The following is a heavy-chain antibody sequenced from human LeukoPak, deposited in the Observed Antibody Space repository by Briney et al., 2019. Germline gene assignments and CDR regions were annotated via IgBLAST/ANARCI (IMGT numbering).Heavy chain of an antibody. Sequence: SGGSLRLSCAASGFTFSSYAMSWVRQAPGKGLEWVSGVSGSAVRTSYADSMKGRVTISRDNSKNTVTLQMNSLRIEDTAVYYCAAENGGRVVGDDPFVIWGQGTRVTVSS. CDR2: VSGSAVRT. D-gene: IGHD2-2*01. J-gene: IGHJ3*02. V-gene: IGHV3-23*01. CDR1: GFTFSSYA. CDR3: AAENGGRVVGDDPFVI.